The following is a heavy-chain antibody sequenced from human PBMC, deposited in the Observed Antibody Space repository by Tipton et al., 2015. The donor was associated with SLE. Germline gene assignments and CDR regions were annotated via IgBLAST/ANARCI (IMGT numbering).Heavy chain of an antibody. J-gene: IGHJ6*03. Sequence: GLVKPSETLSLTCNVSGGSISSYYWTWIRQPPGKGLEWIGYIFYNGDSNYNPSLKGRVTMSVDTSKNQFSLSLSSVTAADTAVYYCSRGVRYYASGTYPYFYYFMDVWGIGTTVTVSS. CDR3: SRGVRYYASGTYPYFYYFMDV. D-gene: IGHD3-10*01. V-gene: IGHV4-59*12. CDR2: IFYNGDS. CDR1: GGSISSYY.